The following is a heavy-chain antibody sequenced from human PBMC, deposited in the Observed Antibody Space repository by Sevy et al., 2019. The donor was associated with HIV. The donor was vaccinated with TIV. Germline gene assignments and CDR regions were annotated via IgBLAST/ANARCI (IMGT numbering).Heavy chain of an antibody. Sequence: GGSLRLSCAASGFTFDDYAMHWVRQAPGKGVEWVSGISWNSGSIGYADSVKGRFTISRDNAKNSLYLQMNSLRAEDTALYYCVKDYTAMDRFIDYWGQGTLVTVSS. CDR1: GFTFDDYA. V-gene: IGHV3-9*01. J-gene: IGHJ4*02. CDR3: VKDYTAMDRFIDY. D-gene: IGHD5-18*01. CDR2: ISWNSGSI.